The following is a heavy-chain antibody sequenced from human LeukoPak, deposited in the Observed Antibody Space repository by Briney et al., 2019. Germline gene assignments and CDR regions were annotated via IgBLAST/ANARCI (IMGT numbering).Heavy chain of an antibody. CDR2: ISSSSSYI. CDR1: GFTYSSYS. V-gene: IGHV3-21*03. J-gene: IGHJ4*02. Sequence: PGGSLRLSCAASGFTYSSYSMNWVRQAPGKGLEWVSSISSSSSYIYYADSVKGRFTISRDNAKNSLYLQMNSLRAEDTAVYYCARGQGYCSSTSCPPGYWGQGTLVTVSS. D-gene: IGHD2-2*01. CDR3: ARGQGYCSSTSCPPGY.